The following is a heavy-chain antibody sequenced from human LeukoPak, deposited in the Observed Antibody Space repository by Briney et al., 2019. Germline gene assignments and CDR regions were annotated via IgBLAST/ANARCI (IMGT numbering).Heavy chain of an antibody. CDR3: ARSAAARRGLYFDY. J-gene: IGHJ4*02. V-gene: IGHV5-51*01. CDR1: GFIFSSYW. D-gene: IGHD6-6*01. Sequence: GESLKISCKGSGFIFSSYWIGWVRQMPGKGLERMGIIYPGDSDTRYSPSFQGQATISADNSITTAYLQWSSLKASDTAMYYCARSAAARRGLYFDYWGQGTLVTISS. CDR2: IYPGDSDT.